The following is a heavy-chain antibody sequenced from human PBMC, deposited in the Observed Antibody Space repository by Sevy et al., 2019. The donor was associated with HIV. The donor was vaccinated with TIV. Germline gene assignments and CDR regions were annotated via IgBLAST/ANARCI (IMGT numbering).Heavy chain of an antibody. CDR1: GTSFSSDS. Sequence: SETLSLTCTVSGTSFSSDSWTWIRQSPGKGLEWIGESNHTGSTNYNPSLKSRVTISVDTSKNQFTLKLTSVTAAETAIYYCARWRGTRGTMIVVVTTGYFDHWGQGTLVTVSS. CDR2: SNHTGST. CDR3: ARWRGTRGTMIVVVTTGYFDH. V-gene: IGHV4-34*01. J-gene: IGHJ4*02. D-gene: IGHD3-22*01.